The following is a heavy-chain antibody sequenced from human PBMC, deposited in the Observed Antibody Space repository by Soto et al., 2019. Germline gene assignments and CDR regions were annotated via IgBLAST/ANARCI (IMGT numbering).Heavy chain of an antibody. CDR3: ARNRGSFCSGGSCYSRGLDV. CDR1: GGSISGYY. CDR2: MYYSGST. V-gene: IGHV4-59*01. Sequence: QVQLQESGPGLVRPSETLSLTCTVSGGSISGYYWSWIRQPPGKGLEWIGYMYYSGSTNYSPSLKNRVTRSVDTSKNQFSLKVSSATSADTAVYYCARNRGSFCSGGSCYSRGLDVWGQGTTVTVSS. J-gene: IGHJ6*02. D-gene: IGHD2-15*01.